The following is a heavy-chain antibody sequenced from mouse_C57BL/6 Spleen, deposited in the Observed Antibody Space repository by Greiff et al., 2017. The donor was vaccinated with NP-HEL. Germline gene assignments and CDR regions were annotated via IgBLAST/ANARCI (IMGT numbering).Heavy chain of an antibody. D-gene: IGHD2-1*01. CDR3: ARGGYYAKYYFDY. J-gene: IGHJ2*01. V-gene: IGHV1-55*01. CDR2: IYPGSGST. CDR1: GYTFTSYW. Sequence: QVQLQQPGAELVKPGASVKMSCKASGYTFTSYWITWVKQRPGQGLAWIGDIYPGSGSTNYNEKFKSKATLTVDTSSSTAYMQLSSLTSEDSAVYYCARGGYYAKYYFDYWGQGTTLTVSS.